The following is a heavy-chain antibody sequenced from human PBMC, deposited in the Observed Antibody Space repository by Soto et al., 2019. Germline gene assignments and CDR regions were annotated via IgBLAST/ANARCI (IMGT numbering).Heavy chain of an antibody. CDR2: ISYDGSNK. Sequence: GGSLRLSCAASGFTFSSYAMHWVRQAPGKGLEWVAVISYDGSNKYYADSVKGRFTISRDNSKNTLYLQMNSLRAEDTAVYYCARDHSSSWYYFDYWGQGTLVTVSS. V-gene: IGHV3-30-3*01. CDR1: GFTFSSYA. CDR3: ARDHSSSWYYFDY. D-gene: IGHD6-13*01. J-gene: IGHJ4*02.